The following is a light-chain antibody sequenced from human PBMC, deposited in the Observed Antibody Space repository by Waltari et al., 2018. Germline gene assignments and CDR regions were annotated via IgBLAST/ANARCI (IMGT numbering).Light chain of an antibody. CDR2: DVS. CDR3: CSYAGSYTLV. CDR1: SSDVGGYNY. Sequence: QSALPQPRSVSGSLGQSVPISCTGTSSDVGGYNYFSWYQQHPGKAPKLMIYDVSKRPSGVPDRFSGSKSGNTASLTISGLQAEDEADYYCCSYAGSYTLVFGGGTKLTVL. V-gene: IGLV2-11*01. J-gene: IGLJ3*02.